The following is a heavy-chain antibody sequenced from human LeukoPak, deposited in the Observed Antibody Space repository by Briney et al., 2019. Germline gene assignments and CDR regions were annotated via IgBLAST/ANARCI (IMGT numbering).Heavy chain of an antibody. CDR3: ARDHGSSFLDY. CDR1: GGTFSSYA. D-gene: IGHD3-10*01. J-gene: IGHJ4*02. Sequence: GASVKVSCKASGGTFSSYAISWVRQAPGQGLEWMGRIIPILGIANYAQKFQGRVTITADKSTSTAYMELSSLRSEDTAVYYCARDHGSSFLDYWGQGTLVTVSS. CDR2: IIPILGIA. V-gene: IGHV1-69*04.